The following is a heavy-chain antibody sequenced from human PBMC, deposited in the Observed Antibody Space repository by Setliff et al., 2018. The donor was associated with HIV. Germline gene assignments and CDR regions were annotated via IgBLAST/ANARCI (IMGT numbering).Heavy chain of an antibody. D-gene: IGHD1-7*01. CDR2: ISVYTDYT. CDR1: GFIFNNFG. CDR3: ARTQYRTTWPGNY. Sequence: ASVKVSCKTSGFIFNNFGITWVRQAPGQGLEWMAWISVYTDYTYYAPKFLGRVTMSTDTSTSTVDMELRGLGADDTAVYYCARTQYRTTWPGNYWGQGTLVTVSS. V-gene: IGHV1-18*04. J-gene: IGHJ4*02.